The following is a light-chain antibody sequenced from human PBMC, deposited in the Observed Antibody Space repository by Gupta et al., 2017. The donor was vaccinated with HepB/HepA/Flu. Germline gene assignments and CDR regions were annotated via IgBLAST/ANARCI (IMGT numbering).Light chain of an antibody. CDR2: NTN. J-gene: IGLJ2*01. V-gene: IGLV8-61*01. CDR1: SGSVSINYF. CDR3: VLYVGSGSAL. Sequence: TVVTQEPSFSVSPGATITLTCGLSSGSVSINYFPSWYQQTPGQPPLTLIYNTNRRSSGVQELCAGNIVGTNAVTNITGDQADDEGYYYYVLYVGSGSALFGGGTKLTVL.